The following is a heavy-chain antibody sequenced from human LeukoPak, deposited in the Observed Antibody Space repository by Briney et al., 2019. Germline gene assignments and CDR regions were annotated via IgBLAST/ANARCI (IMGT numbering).Heavy chain of an antibody. CDR1: GGSFSGYY. V-gene: IGHV4-34*01. Sequence: PSETLSLTCAVYGGSFSGYYWSWIRQPPGKGLEWIGEINHSGSTNYNPSLKSRVTISVDTSKNQFSLKLSSVTAADTAVYYCARLGQWLALYYFDYWGQGTLVTVPS. CDR2: INHSGST. D-gene: IGHD6-19*01. CDR3: ARLGQWLALYYFDY. J-gene: IGHJ4*02.